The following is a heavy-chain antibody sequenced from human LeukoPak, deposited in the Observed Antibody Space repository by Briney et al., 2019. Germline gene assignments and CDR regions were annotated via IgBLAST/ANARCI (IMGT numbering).Heavy chain of an antibody. J-gene: IGHJ3*02. CDR1: GFTFSNTG. D-gene: IGHD2-15*01. CDR3: AKDILDCSGGSCYNPPEAFDI. Sequence: PRRSLRLSCATSGFTFSNTGMQSARHAPGKGMEWVEIISYDGSNTTYVESVKGPFTISRDKSNTTLYLQVNSLRAEGTAGYYCAKDILDCSGGSCYNPPEAFDIWGQRTTLTVSS. V-gene: IGHV3-30*18. CDR2: ISYDGSNT.